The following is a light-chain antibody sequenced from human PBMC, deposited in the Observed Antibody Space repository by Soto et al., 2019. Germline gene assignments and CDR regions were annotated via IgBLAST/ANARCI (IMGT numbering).Light chain of an antibody. CDR3: SSYTGSSTFV. Sequence: QSALTQPASVSGSPGQSITISCTGTSSDVGGYDYVSWYQQLPGKAPKLLIYDVNNRPSGVSHRFSGSKSGNTASLTISGLQAEDEAYYYRSSYTGSSTFVFGTGTKLTVL. CDR1: SSDVGGYDY. J-gene: IGLJ1*01. V-gene: IGLV2-14*01. CDR2: DVN.